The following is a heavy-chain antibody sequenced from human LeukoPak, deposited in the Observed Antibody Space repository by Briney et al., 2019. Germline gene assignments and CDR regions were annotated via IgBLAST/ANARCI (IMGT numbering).Heavy chain of an antibody. CDR3: ARGPSSGWYSPYFDY. CDR2: INTNTGNP. D-gene: IGHD6-19*01. Sequence: ASVKVSCKVSGYTFTSYAMNWVRQAPGQGLEWMGWINTNTGNPTYAQGFTGRFVFSLDTSVSTAYLQISSLKAEDTAVYYCARGPSSGWYSPYFDYWGQGTLVTVSS. CDR1: GYTFTSYA. V-gene: IGHV7-4-1*02. J-gene: IGHJ4*02.